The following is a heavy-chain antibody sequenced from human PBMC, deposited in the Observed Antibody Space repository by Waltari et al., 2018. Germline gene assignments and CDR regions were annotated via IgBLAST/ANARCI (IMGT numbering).Heavy chain of an antibody. CDR3: ARDITIFGERPGWFDP. CDR1: GYSFTSYW. D-gene: IGHD3-3*01. CDR2: IFPGDSDT. Sequence: EVQLVQSGAEVKKPGESLKISCKGSGYSFTSYWIGWVRQMPGKGLEWMGIIFPGDSDTRYSPSFQGQVTISSDKSISTAYLQWSSLKASDTAMYYCARDITIFGERPGWFDPWGQGTLVTVSS. V-gene: IGHV5-51*01. J-gene: IGHJ5*02.